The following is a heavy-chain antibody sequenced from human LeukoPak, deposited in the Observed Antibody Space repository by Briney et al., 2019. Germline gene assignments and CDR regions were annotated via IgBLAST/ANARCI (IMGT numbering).Heavy chain of an antibody. CDR3: AREKYRNSHYWFDA. J-gene: IGHJ5*02. CDR1: GFTFSDYT. D-gene: IGHD1-14*01. CDR2: ISSNGGLT. V-gene: IGHV3-64*01. Sequence: QAGGSLRLSCAASGFTFSDYTMHWVRQAPGKGLEYVSGISSNGGLTYYANSVKGRFTISRDNSKNTLFLQMDNLRADDMAVYFCAREKYRNSHYWFDAWGQGTLVTVSS.